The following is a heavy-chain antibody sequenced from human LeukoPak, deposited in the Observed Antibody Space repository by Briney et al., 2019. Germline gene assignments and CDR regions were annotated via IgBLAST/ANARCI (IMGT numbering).Heavy chain of an antibody. Sequence: PGGSLGLSCAASGFTFSDYYMSWIRQAPGKGLEWVSYISSSGSTIYYADSVKGRFTISRDNAKNSLYLQMNSLRAEDTAVYYCAGDGPLLWFGELDLGSPDMDVWGKGTTVTVSS. V-gene: IGHV3-11*01. CDR1: GFTFSDYY. J-gene: IGHJ6*03. CDR3: AGDGPLLWFGELDLGSPDMDV. D-gene: IGHD3-10*01. CDR2: ISSSGSTI.